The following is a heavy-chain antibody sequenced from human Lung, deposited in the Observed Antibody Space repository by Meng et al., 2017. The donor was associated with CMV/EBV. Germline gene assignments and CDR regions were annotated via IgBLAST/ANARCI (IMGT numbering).Heavy chain of an antibody. J-gene: IGHJ4*02. Sequence: SETLSLTCTVSGGSISSSSYYWGWIGQPPGKGLEWIGSIYYSGSTYYNPSLKSRVTISVDTSKNQFSLKLSSVTAADTAVYYCARQGSVYYYDSSGQSPDYWGQGTLVTVSS. CDR1: GGSISSSSYY. CDR3: ARQGSVYYYDSSGQSPDY. CDR2: IYYSGST. D-gene: IGHD3-22*01. V-gene: IGHV4-39*01.